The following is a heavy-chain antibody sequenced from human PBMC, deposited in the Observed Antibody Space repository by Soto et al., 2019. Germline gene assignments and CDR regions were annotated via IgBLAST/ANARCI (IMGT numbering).Heavy chain of an antibody. J-gene: IGHJ6*02. Sequence: QVQLQESGPGLVKPSQTLSLTCTVSGGSISSGGYYWSWIRQHPGKGLEWIGYIYYSGSTYYNPSLKSRVNIQADTSKTQFSRKLRSVTAADTAVYYCARVFPRASFYTYYYCGIAVWGQGTTVTVSS. D-gene: IGHD2-2*01. V-gene: IGHV4-31*03. CDR3: ARVFPRASFYTYYYCGIAV. CDR2: IYYSGST. CDR1: GGSISSGGYY.